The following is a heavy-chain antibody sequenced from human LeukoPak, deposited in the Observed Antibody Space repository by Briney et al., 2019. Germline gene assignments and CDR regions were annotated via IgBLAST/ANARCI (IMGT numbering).Heavy chain of an antibody. D-gene: IGHD6-13*01. Sequence: ASVKVSCKASGYTFTGYYMHWVRQAPGHGLEWMGWINPNSGGTNYAQKFQGRVTMTRDTSISTAYMELSRLRSDDAAVYYCARVRSGLAAAGRDFAFDIWGQGTMVTVSS. V-gene: IGHV1-2*02. CDR1: GYTFTGYY. J-gene: IGHJ3*02. CDR3: ARVRSGLAAAGRDFAFDI. CDR2: INPNSGGT.